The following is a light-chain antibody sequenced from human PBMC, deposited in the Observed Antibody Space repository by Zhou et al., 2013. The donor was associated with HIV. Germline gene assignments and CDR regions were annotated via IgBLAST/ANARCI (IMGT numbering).Light chain of an antibody. Sequence: DFQMTQSPSSLSASVGDRVTITCRASQSISNYLNWYQHKPGKAPKLLIYRASTLQGGVPPRFSGSGSGTEFTLTISSLQPDDFATYYCQQYNDYPSFGGGTKVEV. CDR3: QQYNDYPS. V-gene: IGKV1-5*03. J-gene: IGKJ4*01. CDR1: QSISNY. CDR2: RAS.